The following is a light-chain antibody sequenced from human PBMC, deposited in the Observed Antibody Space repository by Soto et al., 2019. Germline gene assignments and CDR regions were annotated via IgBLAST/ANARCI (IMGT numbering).Light chain of an antibody. J-gene: IGLJ2*01. V-gene: IGLV1-47*01. CDR3: AAWDDNLSGVV. CDR2: RNN. CDR1: SSNIGSNF. Sequence: QSVLTQPPSASGTPGQSVTLSCSGSSSNIGSNFVYWYQQLPGMAPKVLIYRNNQRPSGVPDRFSGSKSDTSGSLAISGLQSEDEADYYCAAWDDNLSGVVFGGGTKLTVL.